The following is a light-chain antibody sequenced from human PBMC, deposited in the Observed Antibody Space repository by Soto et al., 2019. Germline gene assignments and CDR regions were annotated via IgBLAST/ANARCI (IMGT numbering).Light chain of an antibody. CDR3: NSYAGSNNWV. J-gene: IGLJ3*02. CDR2: EVS. V-gene: IGLV2-8*01. CDR1: SSDVGGYNY. Sequence: QSALTQPASVSGSPGQSITISCTGTSSDVGGYNYVSWYQQHPGKAPKRMIYEVSRRPSGVPDRFSGSNSGNTASLTGSGLQAEDEADYYCNSYAGSNNWVLGGGTKLTVL.